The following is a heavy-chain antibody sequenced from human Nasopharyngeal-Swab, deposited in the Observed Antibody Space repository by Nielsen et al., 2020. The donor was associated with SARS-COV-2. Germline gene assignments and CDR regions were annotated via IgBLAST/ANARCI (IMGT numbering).Heavy chain of an antibody. D-gene: IGHD6-13*01. CDR2: ISNGGGTT. Sequence: GESLKISCAASGFTFRNYAMSWVRQAPGKGLERVSGISNGGGTTHKADSVRGRFTISRDNSKNTLYLQMNSLRAEDTATYYCAKVFTAATGSYFDFWGQGTLVTVSS. V-gene: IGHV3-23*01. CDR1: GFTFRNYA. CDR3: AKVFTAATGSYFDF. J-gene: IGHJ4*02.